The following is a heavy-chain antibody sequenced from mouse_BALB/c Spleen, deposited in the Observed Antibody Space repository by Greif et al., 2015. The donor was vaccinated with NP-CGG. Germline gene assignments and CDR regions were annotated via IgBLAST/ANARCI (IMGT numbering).Heavy chain of an antibody. CDR2: ISPSTGYT. CDR3: ARRELTGTGWCAY. Sequence: QVQLQQSGAELAKPGASVKMSCKASGYTFTSYWMHWVKQRPGQGLEWIGYISPSTGYTEYNQKFKDKATLTADKSSSTAYMQLSSLTSEDSAVYYCARRELTGTGWCAYWGQGTLVTVSA. V-gene: IGHV1-7*01. D-gene: IGHD4-1*01. CDR1: GYTFTSYW. J-gene: IGHJ3*01.